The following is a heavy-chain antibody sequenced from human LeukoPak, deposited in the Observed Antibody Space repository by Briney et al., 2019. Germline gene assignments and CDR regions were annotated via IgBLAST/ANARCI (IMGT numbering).Heavy chain of an antibody. Sequence: ASVKVSCKASGYTFTGYYMHWVRQAPGQGLEWMGWINPNSGGTNYAQKFQGRVTMTRDTSISTAYMELSRLRSDDTAVYYCARVGKRGYSYGPDYWGQGTLVTVSS. CDR3: ARVGKRGYSYGPDY. CDR2: INPNSGGT. D-gene: IGHD5-18*01. CDR1: GYTFTGYY. V-gene: IGHV1-2*02. J-gene: IGHJ4*02.